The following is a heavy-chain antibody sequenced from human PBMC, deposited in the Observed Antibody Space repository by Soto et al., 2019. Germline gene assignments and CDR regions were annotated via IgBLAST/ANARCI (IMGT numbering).Heavy chain of an antibody. D-gene: IGHD1-26*01. CDR1: GFTFSSYG. V-gene: IGHV3-30*18. Sequence: QVQLVESGGGVVQPGRSLRLSCAASGFTFSSYGMHWVRQAPGKGLEWVAVISYDGSNKYYADSVKGRFTISRDNSKNPLYLQMNSLRAEDTAVYYCAKQLGGGSSQWGQGTLVTVSS. J-gene: IGHJ4*02. CDR2: ISYDGSNK. CDR3: AKQLGGGSSQ.